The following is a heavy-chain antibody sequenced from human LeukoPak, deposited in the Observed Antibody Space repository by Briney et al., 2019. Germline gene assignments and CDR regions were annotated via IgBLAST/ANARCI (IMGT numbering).Heavy chain of an antibody. J-gene: IGHJ5*02. Sequence: SETLSLTCTVSGGSISSSSYYWGWIRQPPGKGLEWIGRIYTSGSTNYNPSLKSRVTMSVDTSKNQFSLKLSSVTAADTAVYYCARGAAADNWFDPWGQGTLVTVSS. CDR2: IYTSGST. CDR1: GGSISSSSYY. CDR3: ARGAAADNWFDP. V-gene: IGHV4-39*07. D-gene: IGHD6-13*01.